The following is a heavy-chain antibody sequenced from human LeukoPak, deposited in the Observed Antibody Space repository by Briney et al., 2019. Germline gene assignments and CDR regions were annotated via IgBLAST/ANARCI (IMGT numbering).Heavy chain of an antibody. V-gene: IGHV4-59*01. CDR3: ARRTGRLRGYDY. D-gene: IGHD3-10*01. CDR2: IYNSEST. Sequence: PSETLSLTCTVSSGSISTYYWSWIPQPPGKGLEWIRYIYNSESTNYNPSLESRVTISMDTSKNQFSLRLSSVTAADTAVYYCARRTGRLRGYDYWGQGTLVTVSS. CDR1: SGSISTYY. J-gene: IGHJ4*02.